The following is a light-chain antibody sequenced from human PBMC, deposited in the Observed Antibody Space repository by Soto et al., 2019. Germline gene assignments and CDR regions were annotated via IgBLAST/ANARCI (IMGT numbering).Light chain of an antibody. CDR3: QQYDNLIT. J-gene: IGKJ5*01. V-gene: IGKV1-12*01. Sequence: DIQMTQSPSSVSASVGDRVTITSRASQGISSWLAWYQQKPGKAPKILTYAASSLQSGVPSRFSGSGSGTDFTFTISSLHPEDIATYYCQQYDNLITLGQGTRLEIK. CDR1: QGISSW. CDR2: AAS.